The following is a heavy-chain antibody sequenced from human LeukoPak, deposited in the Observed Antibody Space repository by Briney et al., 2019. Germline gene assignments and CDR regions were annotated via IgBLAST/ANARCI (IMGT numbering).Heavy chain of an antibody. J-gene: IGHJ3*02. CDR2: IYSGGST. V-gene: IGHV3-66*01. CDR3: ARWPHYYDSSGAFDI. D-gene: IGHD3-22*01. CDR1: GFTVSSNY. Sequence: GGSLRLSCAASGFTVSSNYMSWVRQAPGKGLEWVSVIYSGGSTYYADSVKGRFTISRDNSKNTLYLQMNSLRAEDTAVYYCARWPHYYDSSGAFDIWGQGTMVTVSS.